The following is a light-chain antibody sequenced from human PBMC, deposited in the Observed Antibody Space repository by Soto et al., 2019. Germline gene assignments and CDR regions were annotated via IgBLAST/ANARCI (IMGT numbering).Light chain of an antibody. Sequence: EIVLTPSPGTLSLSPWERATLSCRASQSVSSYLAWYQQKPGQGPRLLIYDASKRATGIPARFSGSGSGTDFTLTISSLEPEDFALYYCQQRSDWTTFGPGTRLEIK. V-gene: IGKV3-11*01. CDR3: QQRSDWTT. CDR2: DAS. J-gene: IGKJ5*01. CDR1: QSVSSY.